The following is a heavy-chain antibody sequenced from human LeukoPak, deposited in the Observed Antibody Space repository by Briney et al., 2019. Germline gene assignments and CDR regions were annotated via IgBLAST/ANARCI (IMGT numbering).Heavy chain of an antibody. CDR3: ARGHKFDP. Sequence: SETLSLTCTVSGGSISSGDYYWSWIRQPPGKGLEWIGYIYYSGSTDYNPSLKSRVTISVDTSKNQFSLRLSSVTAADTAVYYCARGHKFDPWGQGTLATVSS. V-gene: IGHV4-30-4*01. J-gene: IGHJ5*02. CDR1: GGSISSGDYY. CDR2: IYYSGST.